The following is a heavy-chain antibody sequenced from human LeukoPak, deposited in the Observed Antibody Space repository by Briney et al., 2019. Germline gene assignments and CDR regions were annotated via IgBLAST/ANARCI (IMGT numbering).Heavy chain of an antibody. D-gene: IGHD5-18*01. CDR2: ISYDGSNK. V-gene: IGHV3-30*04. CDR3: ARDVGGTWIQLWYFDY. CDR1: GFTFSSYA. J-gene: IGHJ4*02. Sequence: GGSLRLSCAASGFTFSSYAMHWVRRAPGKGLEWVAVISYDGSNKCYADSVKGRFTISRDNSKNTLYLQMNSLRAEDTAVYYCARDVGGTWIQLWYFDYWGQGTLVTVSS.